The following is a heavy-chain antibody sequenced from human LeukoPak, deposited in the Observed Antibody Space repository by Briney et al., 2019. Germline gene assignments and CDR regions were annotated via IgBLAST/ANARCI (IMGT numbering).Heavy chain of an antibody. Sequence: GASVKVSCKASGATFNTYAINWVRQAPGQGLEWMGGIIPSFGRAKYAQKFQDRVSITSDESTSTVYMELSSLRSDDTAVYYCARAGRFSNYDYYYHMDVWGKGTTVTVSS. CDR2: IIPSFGRA. CDR1: GATFNTYA. J-gene: IGHJ6*03. D-gene: IGHD4-11*01. V-gene: IGHV1-69*13. CDR3: ARAGRFSNYDYYYHMDV.